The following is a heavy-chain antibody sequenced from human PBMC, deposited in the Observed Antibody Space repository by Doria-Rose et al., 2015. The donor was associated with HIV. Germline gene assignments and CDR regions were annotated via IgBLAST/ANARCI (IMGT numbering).Heavy chain of an antibody. Sequence: SGPVLVKPTATLTLTCTVSGVSLSSPGMGVSWIRQPPGKALEWLANIFSDDGRSYKTSLKSRLTISRGTSKSQVVLTMTDMDPVDTATYYCARIKSSRWYHKYYFDFWGQGTLVIVSA. V-gene: IGHV2-26*01. J-gene: IGHJ4*02. CDR1: GVSLSSPGMG. CDR2: IFSDDGR. CDR3: ARIKSSRWYHKYYFDF. D-gene: IGHD6-13*01.